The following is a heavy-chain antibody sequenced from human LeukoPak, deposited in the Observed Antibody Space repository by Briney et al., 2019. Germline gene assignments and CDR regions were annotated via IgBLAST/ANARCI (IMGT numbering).Heavy chain of an antibody. D-gene: IGHD6-13*01. CDR1: GFTFSSYA. Sequence: PGGSLRLSCAASGFTFSSYAMHWVRQRPGEGLEWVGVISYHGTDTYYVESLKGRFTISRDNSKNTLYLQMNSLRTEDTAMYYCAKPPSTNAWYVAFDIWGRGTTFTVSS. J-gene: IGHJ3*02. CDR2: ISYHGTDT. V-gene: IGHV3-30*18. CDR3: AKPPSTNAWYVAFDI.